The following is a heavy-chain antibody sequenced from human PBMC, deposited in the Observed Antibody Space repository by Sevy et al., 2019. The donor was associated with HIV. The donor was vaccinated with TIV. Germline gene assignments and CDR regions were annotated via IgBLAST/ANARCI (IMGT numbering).Heavy chain of an antibody. J-gene: IGHJ6*02. CDR2: IDSSSSNR. Sequence: GGSLRLSCVASGFTFNTHVMNWVRQAPGKGLEWLSYIDSSSSNRYYAESVKGRFTVSRDNAKKSLYVQMNSLRGEDTAVYYCAREGGYTDQGMDVWGQGTTVTVSS. CDR1: GFTFNTHV. D-gene: IGHD5-12*01. V-gene: IGHV3-48*01. CDR3: AREGGYTDQGMDV.